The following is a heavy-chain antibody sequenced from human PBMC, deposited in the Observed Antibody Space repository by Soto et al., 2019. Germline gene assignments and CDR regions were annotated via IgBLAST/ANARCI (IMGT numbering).Heavy chain of an antibody. CDR2: IDPSDSQT. CDR3: ARQIYDSDTGPNFQYYFDS. CDR1: GYSFAGYW. J-gene: IGHJ4*02. D-gene: IGHD3-22*01. V-gene: IGHV5-10-1*01. Sequence: LGESRKISCKGSGYSFAGYWITWVRQKPGKGLEWMGRIDPSDSQTYYSPSFRGHVTISATKSITTVFLQWSSLRASDTAMYYCARQIYDSDTGPNFQYYFDSSGPGTPLTVST.